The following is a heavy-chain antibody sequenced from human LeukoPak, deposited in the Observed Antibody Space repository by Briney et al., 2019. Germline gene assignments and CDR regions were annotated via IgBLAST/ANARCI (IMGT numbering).Heavy chain of an antibody. Sequence: GGSLRLSCAASGFTFSDYYMSWVRQAPGKGLEWVSAISGSGGSTYYADSVKGRFTISRDNSKNTLYLQMNSLRAEDTAVYYCARKGRYIVVVVAAENWFDPWGQGTLVTVSS. D-gene: IGHD2-15*01. CDR1: GFTFSDYY. V-gene: IGHV3-23*01. J-gene: IGHJ5*02. CDR3: ARKGRYIVVVVAAENWFDP. CDR2: ISGSGGST.